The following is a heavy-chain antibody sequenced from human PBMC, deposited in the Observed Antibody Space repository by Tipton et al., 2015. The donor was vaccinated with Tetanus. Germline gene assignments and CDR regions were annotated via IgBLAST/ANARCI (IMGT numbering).Heavy chain of an antibody. CDR3: ARDFNPHSPPRFDT. D-gene: IGHD2-21*01. Sequence: GSLRLSCAASGFTFNNYAMTWVRQAPGEGLEWVSSISGNGDGAFYADSVKGRFTVSRDNSKNTLYLQMNNLRPEDTAVYYCARDFNPHSPPRFDTWGQGTLVTVSS. V-gene: IGHV3-23*01. CDR1: GFTFNNYA. CDR2: ISGNGDGA. J-gene: IGHJ5*02.